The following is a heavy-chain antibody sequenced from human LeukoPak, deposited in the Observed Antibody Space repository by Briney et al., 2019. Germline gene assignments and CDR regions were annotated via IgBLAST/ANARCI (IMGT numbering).Heavy chain of an antibody. CDR1: GFTFSSYA. V-gene: IGHV3-30*14. CDR2: ISYDGSNK. Sequence: GGSLRLSCAASGFTFSSYAMHWVRQAPGKGLEWVAVISYDGSNKYYADSVKGRFTISRDNSKNTLYLRMNSLRAEDTAVYYCARDRSGSFTFDYWGQGTLVTVSS. D-gene: IGHD1-26*01. J-gene: IGHJ4*02. CDR3: ARDRSGSFTFDY.